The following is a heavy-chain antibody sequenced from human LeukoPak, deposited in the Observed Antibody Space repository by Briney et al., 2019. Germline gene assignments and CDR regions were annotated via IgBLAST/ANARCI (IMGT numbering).Heavy chain of an antibody. CDR2: INPNSGGT. V-gene: IGHV1-2*02. CDR3: ARSGMVWGFDP. J-gene: IGHJ5*02. CDR1: GYTFTDYY. D-gene: IGHD3-10*01. Sequence: ASVKVSCKASGYTFTDYYIHWVRQAPGQGLEWMGWINPNSGGTSYVQKFQGRVSMTRDTSSTTAYVELSRLRSDNTAVYYCARSGMVWGFDPWGQGTLVTVSS.